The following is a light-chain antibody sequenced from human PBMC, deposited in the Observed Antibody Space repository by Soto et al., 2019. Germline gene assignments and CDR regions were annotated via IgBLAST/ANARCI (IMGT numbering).Light chain of an antibody. J-gene: IGKJ3*01. CDR1: QGISNY. CDR2: AAS. V-gene: IGKV1-27*01. Sequence: DSQMTQSPSSLSASVGDRDTITCRASQGISNYLAWYQQKPGKVPKLLIYAASTLQSGVPSRFSGSGSGTDFTLTISSLQPEDVATYYCQKYNSAEFTFGAGTKVDIK. CDR3: QKYNSAEFT.